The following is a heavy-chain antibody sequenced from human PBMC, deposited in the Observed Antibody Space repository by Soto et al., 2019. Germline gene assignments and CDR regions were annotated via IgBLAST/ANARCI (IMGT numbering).Heavy chain of an antibody. CDR2: IYYSGNT. D-gene: IGHD2-21*02. J-gene: IGHJ6*02. CDR1: GGSISSGDSY. V-gene: IGHV4-30-4*01. CDR3: ARDYKVVTADYYYYYGMDV. Sequence: SETLSLTCTVSGGSISSGDSYWSWIRQPPGKGLEWIGYIYYSGNTYFNPSLKSRVTMSVDTSKNQFSLKLSSVTAADTAVYYCARDYKVVTADYYYYYGMDVWGQGTTVTVSS.